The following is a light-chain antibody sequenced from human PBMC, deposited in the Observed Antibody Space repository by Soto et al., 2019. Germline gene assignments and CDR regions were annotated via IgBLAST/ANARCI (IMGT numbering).Light chain of an antibody. CDR1: QTVRSSH. CDR2: GAS. CDR3: QQYGGSPPYT. J-gene: IGKJ2*01. Sequence: EIELTQSPGTLSLSPGERATLSCRATQTVRSSHLAWYQQKPGQAPRLLIYGASSRATGIPDRFSGSGSGTDFTLTISRLEPEDFSVYYCQQYGGSPPYTFGQGTKLEIK. V-gene: IGKV3-20*01.